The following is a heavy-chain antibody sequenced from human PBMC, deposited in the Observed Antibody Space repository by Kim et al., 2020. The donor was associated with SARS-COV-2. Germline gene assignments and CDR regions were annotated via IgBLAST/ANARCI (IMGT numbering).Heavy chain of an antibody. Sequence: SGPTLVKPTQTLTLTCTFSGFSLTTSGVGVGWIRQPPGRALEWLAIIFWDDDKRYNPSLKSRFTITKDTSKNQVVLTMTNMDPVDTATYYCAHRPPTGDLDYWGQGTRVTVSS. CDR3: AHRPPTGDLDY. V-gene: IGHV2-5*02. CDR1: GFSLTTSGVG. J-gene: IGHJ4*02. CDR2: IFWDDDK. D-gene: IGHD7-27*01.